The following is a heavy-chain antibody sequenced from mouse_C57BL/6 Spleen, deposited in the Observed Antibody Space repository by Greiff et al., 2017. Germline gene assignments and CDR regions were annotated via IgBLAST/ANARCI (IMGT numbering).Heavy chain of an antibody. Sequence: QVTLKESGPGILQSSQTLSLTCSFSGFSLSTSGMGVSWIRQPSGKGLEWLAHIYWDDDKRYNPSLKSRLTISKDTSRNQVFLKITSVDTADTATYYCARHYYYGSSLYWYFDVWGTGTTVTVSS. D-gene: IGHD1-1*01. CDR1: GFSLSTSGMG. CDR3: ARHYYYGSSLYWYFDV. J-gene: IGHJ1*03. V-gene: IGHV8-12*01. CDR2: IYWDDDK.